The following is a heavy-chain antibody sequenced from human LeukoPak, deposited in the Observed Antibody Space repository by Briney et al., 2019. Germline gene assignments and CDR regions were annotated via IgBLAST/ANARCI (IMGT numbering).Heavy chain of an antibody. D-gene: IGHD1-20*01. CDR2: IIPIFGTA. CDR3: ALTAPPRGWFDP. Sequence: GASVKVSCKASGGTFNSYAISWVRQAPGQGLEWMGGIIPIFGTANYAQKFQGRVTITADESTSTAYMELSSLRSEDTAVYYCALTAPPRGWFDPWGQGTLVTVSS. V-gene: IGHV1-69*13. CDR1: GGTFNSYA. J-gene: IGHJ5*02.